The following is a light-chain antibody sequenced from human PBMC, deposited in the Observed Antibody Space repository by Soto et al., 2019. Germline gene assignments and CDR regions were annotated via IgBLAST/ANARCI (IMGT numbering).Light chain of an antibody. CDR1: SGHSSYA. J-gene: IGLJ2*01. CDR2: LNSDGSH. V-gene: IGLV4-69*01. CDR3: QAWGTGIQV. Sequence: QLVLTQSPSASASLGASVKLSCTLSSGHSSYAIAWHQQQPEKGPRYLMILNSDGSHIKGDGIPDRFSGSSSGAERYLIISSLQSEDEADYYCQAWGTGIQVFGGGTKVTVL.